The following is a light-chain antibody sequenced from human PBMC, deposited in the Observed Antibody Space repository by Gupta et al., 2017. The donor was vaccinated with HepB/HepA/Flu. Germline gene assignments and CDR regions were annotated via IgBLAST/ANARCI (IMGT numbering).Light chain of an antibody. J-gene: IGLJ1*01. CDR1: SSNIGSNT. CDR2: SNN. V-gene: IGLV1-44*01. Sequence: QSVLTQPPSASGTPGQRVTISCSGSSSNIGSNTVNWYHQLPGTAPNLLIYSNNQRPSGVPDRFSGSKSGTSASLAISGLQSEDEADYYCAAWDDSLNGYVFGTGTKVTVL. CDR3: AAWDDSLNGYV.